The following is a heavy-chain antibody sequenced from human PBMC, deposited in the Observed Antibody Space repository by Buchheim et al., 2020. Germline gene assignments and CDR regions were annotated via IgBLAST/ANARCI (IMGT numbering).Heavy chain of an antibody. CDR3: ASQRTITIFAAENWYFDL. Sequence: QVQLQESGPGLVKPSQTLSLTCTVSGGSISSGDYYWSWIRQPPGKGLEWIGYIYYSGSTYYNPSLKSRVTISVETSKNQFSLKLSSVTAADTAVYYCASQRTITIFAAENWYFDLWGRGTL. J-gene: IGHJ2*01. CDR2: IYYSGST. D-gene: IGHD3-3*01. V-gene: IGHV4-30-4*01. CDR1: GGSISSGDYY.